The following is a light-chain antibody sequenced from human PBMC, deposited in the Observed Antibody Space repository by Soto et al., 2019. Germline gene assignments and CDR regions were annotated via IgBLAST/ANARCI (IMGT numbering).Light chain of an antibody. CDR2: GAS. V-gene: IGKV3-20*01. J-gene: IGKJ5*01. CDR3: QQYGRPPIT. Sequence: EIVLTQSPGTLSLSPGERATLSCRASQSVTSNHLAWYQQKPGEAPSPLHVGASISATGSPDRCRGSGSGTDFTLTINRLEPEDFAVYYCQQYGRPPITFGQGTRLEIK. CDR1: QSVTSNH.